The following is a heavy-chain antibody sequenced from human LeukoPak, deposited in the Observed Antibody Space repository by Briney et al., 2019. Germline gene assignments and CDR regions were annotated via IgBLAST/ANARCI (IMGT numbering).Heavy chain of an antibody. V-gene: IGHV4-34*01. J-gene: IGHJ4*02. CDR3: ARPTVRGPTRAFDY. CDR2: INHSGNT. Sequence: PSETLSLTCAVYGGSFSGYYWSWIRQPPGKGLEWIGEINHSGNTDYNPSLKSRVTISVDTSKNQFSLKLRSVTAADTAVYYCARPTVRGPTRAFDYWGQGTLVTVSS. CDR1: GGSFSGYY. D-gene: IGHD3-10*01.